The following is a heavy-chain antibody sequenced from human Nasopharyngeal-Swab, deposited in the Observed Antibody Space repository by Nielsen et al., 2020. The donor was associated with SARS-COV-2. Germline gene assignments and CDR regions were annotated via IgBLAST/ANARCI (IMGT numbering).Heavy chain of an antibody. Sequence: GGSLRLSCAASGFTFSSYWMSWVRQAPGKGLEWVANIKQDGSEKYYVDSVKGRFTISRDNAKNSLYLQMNSLRAEDTAVYYCSRIAAAGTNAFDIWGQGTRVTVSS. CDR1: GFTFSSYW. V-gene: IGHV3-7*05. D-gene: IGHD6-13*01. CDR3: SRIAAAGTNAFDI. CDR2: IKQDGSEK. J-gene: IGHJ3*02.